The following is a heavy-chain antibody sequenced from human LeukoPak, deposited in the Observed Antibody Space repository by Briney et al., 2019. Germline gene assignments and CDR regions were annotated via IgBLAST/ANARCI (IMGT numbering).Heavy chain of an antibody. Sequence: GESLKISCKGSGYSFTSYWIGWVRQMPGKGLEWMGIIYPGDSDTRYSPSFQGQVTISADKSISTAYLQWSSLKASDTAMYYCARHSYGSGSYYKPYYYYGMDVWSQGTTVTVS. CDR3: ARHSYGSGSYYKPYYYYGMDV. CDR1: GYSFTSYW. J-gene: IGHJ6*02. CDR2: IYPGDSDT. V-gene: IGHV5-51*01. D-gene: IGHD3-10*01.